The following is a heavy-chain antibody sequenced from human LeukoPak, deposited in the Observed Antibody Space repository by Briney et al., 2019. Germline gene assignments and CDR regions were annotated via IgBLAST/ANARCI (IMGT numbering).Heavy chain of an antibody. D-gene: IGHD2-2*01. V-gene: IGHV4-30-4*01. CDR3: ARSLYCSSTSCYFGSYYYYGMDV. J-gene: IGHJ6*02. Sequence: SETLSLTCTVSGGSISSGDYYWSWIRQPPGKGLEWIGYIYYSGSTYYNPSLKSRVTISVDTSKNQFSLKLSSVTAADTAVYYCARSLYCSSTSCYFGSYYYYGMDVWGQGTTVTVS. CDR2: IYYSGST. CDR1: GGSISSGDYY.